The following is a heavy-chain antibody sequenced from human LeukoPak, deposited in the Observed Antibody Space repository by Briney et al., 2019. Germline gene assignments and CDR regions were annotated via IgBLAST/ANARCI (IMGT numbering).Heavy chain of an antibody. CDR2: IYSGGST. CDR3: ASSSGWYESTFDY. J-gene: IGHJ4*02. V-gene: IGHV3-66*01. Sequence: GGSLRLSCAASGFTVSSNYMSWVRQAPGKGLEWVSVIYSGGSTYYADSAKGRFTISRDNSKNTLYLQMNSLRAEDTAVYYCASSSGWYESTFDYWGQGTLVTVAS. CDR1: GFTVSSNY. D-gene: IGHD6-19*01.